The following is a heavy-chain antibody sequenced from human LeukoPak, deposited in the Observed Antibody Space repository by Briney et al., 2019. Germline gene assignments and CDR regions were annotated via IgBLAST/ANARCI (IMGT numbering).Heavy chain of an antibody. Sequence: SGTLSLTCAVSGGSISSSNWWSWVRQPPGKGLEWIGYIYYSGSTNYNPSLKSRVTISVDTSKNQFSLKLSSVTAADTAVYYCARTSSSSFFDYWGQGTLVTVSS. D-gene: IGHD6-13*01. J-gene: IGHJ4*02. CDR1: GGSISSSNW. CDR2: IYYSGST. V-gene: IGHV4-4*02. CDR3: ARTSSSSFFDY.